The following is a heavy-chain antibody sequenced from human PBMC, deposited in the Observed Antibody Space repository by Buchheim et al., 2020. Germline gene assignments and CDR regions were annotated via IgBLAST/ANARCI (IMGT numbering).Heavy chain of an antibody. Sequence: QLQLQESGPGLVKPSETLSLTCTVSGGSISSSSYYWGWIRQPPGKGLEWIGSIYYSGTTYYNPSLKRRVTISVDTSKNQFSLNLSSVTAADTAVYYCARRGYCTNDICYTIFDYWGQGTL. J-gene: IGHJ4*02. CDR2: IYYSGTT. D-gene: IGHD2-8*01. V-gene: IGHV4-39*01. CDR1: GGSISSSSYY. CDR3: ARRGYCTNDICYTIFDY.